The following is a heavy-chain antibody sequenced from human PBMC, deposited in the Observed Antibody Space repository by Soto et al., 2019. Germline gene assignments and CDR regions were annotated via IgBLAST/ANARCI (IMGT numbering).Heavy chain of an antibody. CDR3: ARAHLPGIAAAGTLDV. V-gene: IGHV4-59*01. CDR1: GGSISSYY. Sequence: SETLSLTCTVSGGSISSYYWIWIRQPPGKGLEWIGYIYYSGSTNFNPSLKSRVTISVDTSKNQFSLKLSSVTAADTAVYYCARAHLPGIAAAGTLDVWGQGTTVTVSS. CDR2: IYYSGST. J-gene: IGHJ6*02. D-gene: IGHD6-13*01.